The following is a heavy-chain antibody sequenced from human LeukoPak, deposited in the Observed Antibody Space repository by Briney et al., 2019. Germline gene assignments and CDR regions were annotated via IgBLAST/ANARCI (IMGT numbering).Heavy chain of an antibody. Sequence: PSETLSLTCTVSGGSISSSSYHWGWIRQPPGKGLEWIGSIYYTGTTYYSPSLRSRLTMSVETSKNQFSLKLSSVTAADTAVYYCVRGQGYYGMDVWGQGTTVTVSS. V-gene: IGHV4-39*07. CDR2: IYYTGTT. J-gene: IGHJ6*02. CDR1: GGSISSSSYH. CDR3: VRGQGYYGMDV.